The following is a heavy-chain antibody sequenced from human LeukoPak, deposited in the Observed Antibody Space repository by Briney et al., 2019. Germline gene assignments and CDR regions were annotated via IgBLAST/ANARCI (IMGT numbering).Heavy chain of an antibody. Sequence: PGGSLRLSCAASGFTFSSYGMHWVRQAPGKGLEWVAVIWYDGSNKYYADSVKGRFTISRDNSKNTLYLQMNSLRAEDTAVYYCARAPSVLRFLEWFFDYWGQGTLVTVSS. J-gene: IGHJ4*02. CDR3: ARAPSVLRFLEWFFDY. V-gene: IGHV3-33*01. CDR2: IWYDGSNK. CDR1: GFTFSSYG. D-gene: IGHD3-3*01.